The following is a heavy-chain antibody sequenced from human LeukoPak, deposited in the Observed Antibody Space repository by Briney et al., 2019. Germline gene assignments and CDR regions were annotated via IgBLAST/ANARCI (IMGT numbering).Heavy chain of an antibody. V-gene: IGHV1-18*01. CDR1: GYTFTSYG. J-gene: IGHJ6*03. CDR2: ISAYNGNT. D-gene: IGHD6-13*01. Sequence: ASVKVSCKASGYTFTSYGFSWVRQAPGQGLEWMGWISAYNGNTNYAQKLQGRVTMTTDTSTSTAYMELRSLRSDDTAVYYCARDGGSSWYHTYSYYYYYYMDVWGKGTTVTVSS. CDR3: ARDGGSSWYHTYSYYYYYYMDV.